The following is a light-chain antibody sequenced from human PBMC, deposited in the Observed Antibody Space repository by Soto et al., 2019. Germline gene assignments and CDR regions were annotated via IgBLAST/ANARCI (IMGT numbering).Light chain of an antibody. CDR1: SSDVGTYNL. Sequence: QSALTQPASVSGSPGQSITISCSGTSSDVGTYNLVSWYQQHPGKAPKLIICEDSQRPSGVSNRFSGSKSGTTASLTISGLQAEDEADYFCCSYAGRSTWVFGGGTKLTVL. CDR2: EDS. CDR3: CSYAGRSTWV. V-gene: IGLV2-23*01. J-gene: IGLJ3*02.